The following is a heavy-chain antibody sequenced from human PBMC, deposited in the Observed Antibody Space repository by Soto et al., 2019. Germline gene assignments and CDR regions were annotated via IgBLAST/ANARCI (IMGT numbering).Heavy chain of an antibody. Sequence: SETLSLTCTVSGGSISSYYWSWIRQPPGKGLEWIGYIYYSGSTNYNPSLKSRVTISVDTSKNQFSLKLSSVTAADTAVYYCARDGYFWSGPNWFDPWGHGTLVTVS. CDR2: IYYSGST. J-gene: IGHJ5*02. V-gene: IGHV4-59*01. CDR3: ARDGYFWSGPNWFDP. CDR1: GGSISSYY. D-gene: IGHD3-3*01.